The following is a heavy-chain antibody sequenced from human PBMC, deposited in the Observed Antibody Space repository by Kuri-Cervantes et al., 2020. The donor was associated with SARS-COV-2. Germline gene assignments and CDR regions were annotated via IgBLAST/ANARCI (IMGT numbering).Heavy chain of an antibody. CDR2: ISSSSSTI. V-gene: IGHV3-48*04. Sequence: GESLKISCAASGFTFSSYSMNWVRQAPGKGLEWVSYISSSSSTIYYADSVKGRFTISRDNAKNSLYLQMNSLRAEDTAVYYCARVGIFGVGHDAFDIWGQGTRVTVSS. D-gene: IGHD3-3*01. J-gene: IGHJ3*02. CDR3: ARVGIFGVGHDAFDI. CDR1: GFTFSSYS.